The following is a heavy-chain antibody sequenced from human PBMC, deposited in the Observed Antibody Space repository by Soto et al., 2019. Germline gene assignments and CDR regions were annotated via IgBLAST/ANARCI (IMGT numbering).Heavy chain of an antibody. CDR1: GFTFSSYW. CDR3: ARVPNYYESSCYARCAFDI. CDR2: IKQDGSEK. Sequence: EVQLVESGGGLVQPGGSLRLSCAASGFTFSSYWMSWVRQAPGQGLEWVANIKQDGSEKYYVDSVKGRFTISRDNAKNSVYLQMNGLRAEYTAVYYCARVPNYYESSCYARCAFDIWGQGTMVTVS. J-gene: IGHJ3*02. D-gene: IGHD3-22*01. V-gene: IGHV3-7*03.